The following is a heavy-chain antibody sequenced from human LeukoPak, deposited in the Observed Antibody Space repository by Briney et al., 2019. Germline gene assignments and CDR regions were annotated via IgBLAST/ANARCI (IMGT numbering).Heavy chain of an antibody. Sequence: GASVKVSCKACDYTFTSYGISWVRQAPGQGLEWMGWISGYNGNTNHAQKLQGRVTMTTDTSTSTAYMELRSLRSDDTAVYYCARDKAVADSGWAFDIWGQGTMVTVSS. J-gene: IGHJ3*02. V-gene: IGHV1-18*01. CDR1: DYTFTSYG. D-gene: IGHD6-19*01. CDR3: ARDKAVADSGWAFDI. CDR2: ISGYNGNT.